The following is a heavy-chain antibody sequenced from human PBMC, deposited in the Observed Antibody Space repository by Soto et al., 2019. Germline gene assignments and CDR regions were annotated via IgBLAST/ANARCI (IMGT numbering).Heavy chain of an antibody. D-gene: IGHD5-12*01. Sequence: FHLWQSGAEVKKPGSSVKVSSKTFGNTFFSSSITWGRQPPGQGLEWMGKIIPVLGTTQYTQKFKGRLTITADKSTSTAYMELSSLRSEDTAIYFCARESGYDSPDDWGQGTLVTVSS. CDR2: IIPVLGTT. J-gene: IGHJ4*02. CDR1: GNTFFSSS. CDR3: ARESGYDSPDD. V-gene: IGHV1-69*08.